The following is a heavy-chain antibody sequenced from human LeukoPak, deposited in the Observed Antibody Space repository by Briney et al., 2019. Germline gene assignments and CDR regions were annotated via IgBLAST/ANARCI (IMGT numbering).Heavy chain of an antibody. J-gene: IGHJ4*02. CDR3: ARISGPGDYGDFDY. CDR2: IYYGGNT. Sequence: SETLSLTCTVSGGSISPYFWGRIRQPPGKGLEWIGNIYYGGNTNYNPSLKSRVTISVDASKSQFSVRLNSVTAADTAIYYCARISGPGDYGDFDYWGQGTQVTVSS. V-gene: IGHV4-59*01. D-gene: IGHD4-17*01. CDR1: GGSISPYF.